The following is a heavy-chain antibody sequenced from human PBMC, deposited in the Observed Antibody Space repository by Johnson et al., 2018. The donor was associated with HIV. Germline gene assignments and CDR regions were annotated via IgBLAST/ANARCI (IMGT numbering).Heavy chain of an antibody. J-gene: IGHJ3*02. CDR3: ARDRWGSSMRSDAFDI. CDR2: ISSSGSIT. D-gene: IGHD3-16*01. Sequence: QVQLVESGGGLVKPGKSLRLSCAASGFSFSDYYMSWIRQAPGKGPEWVSFISSSGSITYSADSVKGRFTSSRDNAKNSLYLQMSSLRAEDTAVYYCARDRWGSSMRSDAFDIWGQGTMVTVSS. V-gene: IGHV3-11*01. CDR1: GFSFSDYY.